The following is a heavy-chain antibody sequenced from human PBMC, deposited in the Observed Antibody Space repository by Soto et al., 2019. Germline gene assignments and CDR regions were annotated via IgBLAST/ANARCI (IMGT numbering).Heavy chain of an antibody. CDR3: AREVGGPAAISYFDY. CDR2: ISYDGSNK. CDR1: GFTFSSYA. J-gene: IGHJ4*02. V-gene: IGHV3-30-3*01. D-gene: IGHD2-2*01. Sequence: QVQLVESGGGVVQPGRSPRLSCAASGFTFSSYAMHWVRQAPGKGLEWVAVISYDGSNKYYADSVKGRFTISRDNSKNTLYLQMNSLRAEDTAVYYCAREVGGPAAISYFDYWGQGTLVTVSS.